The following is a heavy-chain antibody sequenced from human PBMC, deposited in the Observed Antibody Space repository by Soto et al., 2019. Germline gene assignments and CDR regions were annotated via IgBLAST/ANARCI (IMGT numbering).Heavy chain of an antibody. Sequence: EVQLLESGGDLVQPGGSLRLSCAASGLTFSSYGMSWVRQAPGKGLEWVSSISGGGGSTYSADSVKGRFTISRDNSKNTLYLHMNILRAEDTAVYYCAKRDYQPYYCGMGVWGQGTTVTVS. V-gene: IGHV3-23*01. J-gene: IGHJ6*02. CDR3: AKRDYQPYYCGMGV. CDR2: ISGGGGST. CDR1: GLTFSSYG. D-gene: IGHD2-2*01.